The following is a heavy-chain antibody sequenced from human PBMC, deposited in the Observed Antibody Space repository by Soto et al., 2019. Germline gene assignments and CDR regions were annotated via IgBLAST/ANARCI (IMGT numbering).Heavy chain of an antibody. Sequence: QVQLVESGGGVVQPGRSLRLSCAASGFTFSSYGMHWVRQAPGKGLEWVAVISYDGSNKYYADSVKGRFTISRDNSKNTLYLQMNSLRAEDTAVYYCAKSMRHYYYGMDVWGQGTTVTVSS. CDR3: AKSMRHYYYGMDV. CDR2: ISYDGSNK. CDR1: GFTFSSYG. D-gene: IGHD3-22*01. V-gene: IGHV3-30*18. J-gene: IGHJ6*02.